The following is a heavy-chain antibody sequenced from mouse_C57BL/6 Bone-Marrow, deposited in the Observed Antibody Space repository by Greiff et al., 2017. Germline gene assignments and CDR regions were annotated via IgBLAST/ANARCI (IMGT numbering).Heavy chain of an antibody. CDR3: ARGHYDGSFYYAMDY. J-gene: IGHJ4*01. Sequence: QVQLQQPGAELVKPGASVKLSCKASGYTFTSYWMPWVKQRPGRGLEWIGRIDPNSGGTKYNEKFKSKATLTVDKPSSTAYMQLSSLTSGDSAVYDCARGHYDGSFYYAMDYWGQGTSVTVSA. CDR1: GYTFTSYW. CDR2: IDPNSGGT. V-gene: IGHV1-72*01. D-gene: IGHD1-1*01.